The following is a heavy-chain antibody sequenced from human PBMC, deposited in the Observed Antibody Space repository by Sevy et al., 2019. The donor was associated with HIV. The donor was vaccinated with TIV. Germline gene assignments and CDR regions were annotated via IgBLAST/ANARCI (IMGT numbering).Heavy chain of an antibody. Sequence: SETLSLTCTVSGGSTISGAYYWSWIRQPAGKGLEWIGRIYTSGGGGTNYNPSLKSRVTMSLDTSKNQISLNLSSVTAADPAVYYCARELGYWGQGTLVTVSS. CDR1: GGSTISGAYY. V-gene: IGHV4-61*02. J-gene: IGHJ4*02. CDR2: IYTSGGGGT. CDR3: ARELGY.